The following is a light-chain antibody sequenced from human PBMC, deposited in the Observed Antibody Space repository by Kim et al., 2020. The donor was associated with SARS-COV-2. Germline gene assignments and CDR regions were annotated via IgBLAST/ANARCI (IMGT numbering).Light chain of an antibody. J-gene: IGKJ1*01. CDR2: GAS. V-gene: IGKV3-15*01. CDR1: QSVSSN. Sequence: EIVMTQSPATLSVSPGERATLSCRASQSVSSNLAWYQQQPGQAPRLLIYGASTRATGIPARFSGSGSGTEFTLTISSLQSEDYAVYYCQQYNKGRTFGQGTKVDIK. CDR3: QQYNKGRT.